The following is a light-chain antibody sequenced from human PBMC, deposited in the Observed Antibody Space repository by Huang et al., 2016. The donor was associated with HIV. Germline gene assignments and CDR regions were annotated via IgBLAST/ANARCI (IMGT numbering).Light chain of an antibody. V-gene: IGKV1-39*01. CDR3: QQSYSALSS. Sequence: IQMTQSPTSLAASVGDIVSIVCRASQSITTYLTWYQQKPGKAPKLLISSASTLHSGVPSRFSGSGSGTFFTFTIMILYLVVFATYYCQQSYSALSSFGPGTRL. J-gene: IGKJ5*01. CDR2: SAS. CDR1: QSITTY.